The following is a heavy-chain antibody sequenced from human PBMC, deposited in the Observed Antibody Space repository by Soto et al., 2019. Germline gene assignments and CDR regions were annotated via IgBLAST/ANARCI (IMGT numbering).Heavy chain of an antibody. CDR3: ARTAVTISRYYHYYMDV. CDR2: IYYSGST. Sequence: SETLSLTCTVSGGSISSYYWSWIRQPPGKGLEWIGSIYYSGSTNYNPSLKSRVTISVGTSKNQFSLKLSSVTAADTAVYYCARTAVTISRYYHYYMDVWGKGTSVTVSS. J-gene: IGHJ6*03. D-gene: IGHD3-3*01. V-gene: IGHV4-59*01. CDR1: GGSISSYY.